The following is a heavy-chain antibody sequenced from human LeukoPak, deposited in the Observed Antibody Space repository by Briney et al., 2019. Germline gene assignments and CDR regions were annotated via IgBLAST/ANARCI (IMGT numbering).Heavy chain of an antibody. CDR2: IYYSGST. J-gene: IGHJ3*02. D-gene: IGHD2/OR15-2a*01. Sequence: SQTLSLTCTVSGGSISSYYWSWIRQPPGKGLEWIGYIYYSGSTNYNPSLKSRVTISVATSKNQFSLKLSSVTAADTAVYYWARHVFLPFLDAFDIWGQGTMVTVSS. V-gene: IGHV4-59*08. CDR3: ARHVFLPFLDAFDI. CDR1: GGSISSYY.